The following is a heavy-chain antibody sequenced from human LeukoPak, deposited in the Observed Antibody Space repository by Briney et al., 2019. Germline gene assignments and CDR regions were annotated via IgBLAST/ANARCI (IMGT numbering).Heavy chain of an antibody. Sequence: GASXXXSCKASGYTFTGYYMHWVRQAPGQGLEWMGWINPNSGGTNYAQKFQGRVTITRDTSISTAYMELSRLRSDDTAVYYCARGSDDFWSGYSPSYWGQGTLVTVSS. CDR3: ARGSDDFWSGYSPSY. V-gene: IGHV1-2*02. D-gene: IGHD3-3*01. CDR1: GYTFTGYY. CDR2: INPNSGGT. J-gene: IGHJ4*02.